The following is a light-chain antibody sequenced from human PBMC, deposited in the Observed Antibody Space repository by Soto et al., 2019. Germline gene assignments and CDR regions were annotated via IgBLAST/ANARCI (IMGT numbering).Light chain of an antibody. Sequence: QSALTQPRSVSGSPGQSVTISCSGASSDVGGYNYVSWYQQHPGKAPKLIIYEVSNRPSEISIRFSGSKSGSTASLTISGLQAEDEADYYCSSYSRSSTLVVFGGGTKLTVL. CDR2: EVS. V-gene: IGLV2-14*01. J-gene: IGLJ2*01. CDR1: SSDVGGYNY. CDR3: SSYSRSSTLVV.